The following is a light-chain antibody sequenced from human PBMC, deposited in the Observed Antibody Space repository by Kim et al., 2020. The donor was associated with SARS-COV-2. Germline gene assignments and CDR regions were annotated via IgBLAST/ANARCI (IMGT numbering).Light chain of an antibody. V-gene: IGLV6-57*03. CDR3: QSYNSDNVL. J-gene: IGLJ2*01. Sequence: GKSFTTSSTRGRVSIGGNCVVYYHQRPRGVPTTVISDDDRNPSAVSDHFSGSIYYSTNAASLTISGRGAEDEAFYYCQSYNSDNVLFGVGTQLTVL. CDR2: DDD. CDR1: RVSIGGNC.